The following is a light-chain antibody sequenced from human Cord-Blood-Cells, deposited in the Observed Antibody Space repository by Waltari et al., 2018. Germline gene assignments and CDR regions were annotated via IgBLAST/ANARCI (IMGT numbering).Light chain of an antibody. CDR3: QQYNNWPII. CDR1: QSVSSN. Sequence: EIVMTQSPATLSVSPGERATLSCRASQSVSSNLAWYQQKPGQAPRLLIYGASTRATGIPARFSGSGSGTEFTLTISSLQSGDFAVYYCQQYNNWPIIFGQGTRLEIK. CDR2: GAS. J-gene: IGKJ5*01. V-gene: IGKV3-15*01.